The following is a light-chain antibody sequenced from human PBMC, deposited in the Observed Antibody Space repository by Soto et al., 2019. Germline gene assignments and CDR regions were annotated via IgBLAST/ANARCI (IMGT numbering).Light chain of an antibody. CDR3: RSYTSSSTPYV. J-gene: IGLJ1*01. CDR2: GNS. CDR1: SSNIGAGYD. V-gene: IGLV1-40*01. Sequence: QSALTQPPSVSGAPWQRVTISCTGSSSNIGAGYDVHWYQQLPGTAPKLLIYGNSNRPSGVPDRFSGSKSGTSASLAITGLQAEDEADYYCRSYTSSSTPYVFGTGTKVTVL.